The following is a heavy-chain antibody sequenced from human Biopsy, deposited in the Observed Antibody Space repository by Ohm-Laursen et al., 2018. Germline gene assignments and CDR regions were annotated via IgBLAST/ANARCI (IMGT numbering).Heavy chain of an antibody. D-gene: IGHD3-22*01. Sequence: SVKVSCKASGYTFTSYYLHWVRQAPGKGLEWMGRINPNNDNTAYAQKFQGRITMTKDTSTSTVYMDLSSLTFDDSAVYYCARGPRGLVVITTTALYFDYWGQGNLVTVSS. CDR1: GYTFTSYY. V-gene: IGHV1-46*01. J-gene: IGHJ4*02. CDR2: INPNNDNT. CDR3: ARGPRGLVVITTTALYFDY.